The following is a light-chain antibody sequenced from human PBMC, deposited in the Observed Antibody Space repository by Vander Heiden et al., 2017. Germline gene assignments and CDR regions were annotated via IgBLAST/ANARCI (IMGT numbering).Light chain of an antibody. CDR2: LGS. CDR3: RQGLQTPWT. J-gene: IGKJ1*01. Sequence: DIVMTQSPLSLPVTPGEPASIPCRSSQSLLHSNGYNYLDWYLQKPGQAPQLLIYLGSYRASGVPDRFSGSGSGTDFTLKISKVEADDVGVYYCRQGLQTPWTFGQGTKVEIK. CDR1: QSLLHSNGYNY. V-gene: IGKV2-28*01.